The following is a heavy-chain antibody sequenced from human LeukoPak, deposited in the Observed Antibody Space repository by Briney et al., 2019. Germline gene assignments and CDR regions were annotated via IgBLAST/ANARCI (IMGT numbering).Heavy chain of an antibody. V-gene: IGHV3-33*01. CDR3: ARDRATTGPPDYFQH. CDR1: GFTFSSYG. D-gene: IGHD1-26*01. J-gene: IGHJ1*01. CDR2: IWYDGSNK. Sequence: GRSLRLSCAASGFTFSSYGMHWVRQAPGKVLEWVAVIWYDGSNKYYADSVKGRFTISRDNSKNTLYLQTNSLRAEDTAVYYCARDRATTGPPDYFQHWGQGTLVTVSS.